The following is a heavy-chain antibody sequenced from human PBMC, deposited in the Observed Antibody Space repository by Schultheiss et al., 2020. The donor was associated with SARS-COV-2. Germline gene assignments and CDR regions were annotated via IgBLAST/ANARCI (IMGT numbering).Heavy chain of an antibody. CDR2: IIPIFGTA. J-gene: IGHJ4*02. Sequence: SVKVSCKASGGTFSSYAISWVRQAPGQGLEWMGGIIPIFGTANYAQKFQGRVTITADKSTSTAYMELRSLRSDDTAVYYCAFQVVRGVTTFDYWGQGTLVTVSS. V-gene: IGHV1-69*06. D-gene: IGHD3-10*01. CDR3: AFQVVRGVTTFDY. CDR1: GGTFSSYA.